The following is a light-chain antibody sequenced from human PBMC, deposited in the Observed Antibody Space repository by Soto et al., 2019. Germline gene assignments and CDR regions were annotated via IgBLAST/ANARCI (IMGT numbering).Light chain of an antibody. Sequence: EIVLTQSPGTLSLSPGERATLSCRASQSVSSSYLAWYQHKPGQAPRLLIYGASSRATGIPDRFSGSGSGTDFTLTISRLEPEDFAVYYCQQYGSSPYPFGQGTRLEIK. J-gene: IGKJ5*01. V-gene: IGKV3-20*01. CDR2: GAS. CDR1: QSVSSSY. CDR3: QQYGSSPYP.